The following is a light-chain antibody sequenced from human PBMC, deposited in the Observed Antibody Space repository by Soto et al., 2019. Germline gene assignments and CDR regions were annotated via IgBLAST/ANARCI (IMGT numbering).Light chain of an antibody. CDR1: STDVGGYNY. Sequence: QSVLTQPRSVSGSPGQSVTISCTGTSTDVGGYNYVSWYQQSPGTAPKLMIYEVSNRPSGVPDRFSGSKSGDTASLTISGLQAEDGADYNCAARDDSLNARVFGGGTKLTVL. CDR3: AARDDSLNARV. V-gene: IGLV2-11*01. J-gene: IGLJ3*02. CDR2: EVS.